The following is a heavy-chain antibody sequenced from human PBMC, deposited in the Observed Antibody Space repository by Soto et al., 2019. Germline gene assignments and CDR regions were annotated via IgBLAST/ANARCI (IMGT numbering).Heavy chain of an antibody. CDR2: IYYSGST. J-gene: IGHJ5*02. CDR1: GGSISSGGYY. D-gene: IGHD1-20*01. V-gene: IGHV4-31*03. CDR3: ARHPQEVWHWFDP. Sequence: QVQLQESGPGLVKPSQTLSLTCTVSGGSISSGGYYWSWIRQHPGKGLEWIGYIYYSGSTYHNPSLKSRVXXSXDXXKNQFSLKLSSVTAADTAVYYCARHPQEVWHWFDPWGQGTLVTVSS.